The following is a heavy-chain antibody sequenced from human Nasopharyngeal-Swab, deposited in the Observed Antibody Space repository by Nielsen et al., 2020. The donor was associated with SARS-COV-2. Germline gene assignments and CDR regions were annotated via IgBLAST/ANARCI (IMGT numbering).Heavy chain of an antibody. V-gene: IGHV3-30-3*01. CDR1: GFTFSSYA. Sequence: GESLKISCAASGFTFSSYAMHWVRQAPGKGLEWVAVISYDGSNKYYADSVKGRFTISRDNSKNTLYLQMNSLRAEDTAVYYCASAYGGSYWYFDLWGRGTLVNV. D-gene: IGHD4-23*01. CDR2: ISYDGSNK. J-gene: IGHJ2*01. CDR3: ASAYGGSYWYFDL.